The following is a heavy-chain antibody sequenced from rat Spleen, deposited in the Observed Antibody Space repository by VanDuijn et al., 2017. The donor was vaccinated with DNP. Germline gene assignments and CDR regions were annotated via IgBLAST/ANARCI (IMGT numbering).Heavy chain of an antibody. Sequence: EVQLQESGPGLVKPSQSLSLTCSVTGYSITGDYWGWIRKFPGNKMEWIGHISYSGRTTYNPSLKSRIYITRDTSKNQFFLQLNSVSTEDTAAYYCARWRIGPHYFDYWGQGVMATVSS. V-gene: IGHV3-1*01. CDR1: GYSITGDY. J-gene: IGHJ2*01. D-gene: IGHD1-11*01. CDR2: ISYSGRT. CDR3: ARWRIGPHYFDY.